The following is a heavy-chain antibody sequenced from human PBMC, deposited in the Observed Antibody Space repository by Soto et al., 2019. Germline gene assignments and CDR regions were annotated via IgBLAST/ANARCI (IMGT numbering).Heavy chain of an antibody. D-gene: IGHD3-3*01. CDR3: AHRVLRTVFGLVTTTAIYFDF. J-gene: IGHJ4*02. CDR1: GFSLTTSGVG. CDR2: IYWADDK. V-gene: IGHV2-5*02. Sequence: QITLNESGPTVVRPTETLTLTGRFSGFSLTTSGVGVGWIRQSPGKAPEWLALIYWADDKRYSASLKSRLTFTKDTSKNQVVLTVSDLDPTDTATYYCAHRVLRTVFGLVTTTAIYFDFWGQGTPVAVSS.